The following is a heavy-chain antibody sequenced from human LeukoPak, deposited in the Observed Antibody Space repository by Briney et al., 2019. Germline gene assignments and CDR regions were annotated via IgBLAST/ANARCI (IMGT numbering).Heavy chain of an antibody. D-gene: IGHD3-3*01. CDR1: GGSVSSGSYY. V-gene: IGHV4-61*01. J-gene: IGHJ3*02. CDR3: ARGSIWSGYYWSAFDI. Sequence: SETLSLTCTVSGGSVSSGSYYWSWIRQPPGTGLEWVGYIYYSGSTNYNPSLKSRVTISVDTSKNQFSLKLSSVTAADTAVYYCARGSIWSGYYWSAFDIWGQGTMVTVSS. CDR2: IYYSGST.